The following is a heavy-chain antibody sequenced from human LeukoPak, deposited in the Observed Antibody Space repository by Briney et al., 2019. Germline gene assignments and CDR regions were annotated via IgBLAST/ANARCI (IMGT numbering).Heavy chain of an antibody. Sequence: PGGSLRLSCAVSGFNFNHYWLSWVRQAPGKGLEWVANIKQDGTEKFYVDSVKGRFTISKDSAKNSLYLQMNSLRAEDTAVYYCARVGYQLSTFDAFDFWGQGTMVTVSS. CDR1: GFNFNHYW. D-gene: IGHD2-2*01. J-gene: IGHJ3*01. CDR2: IKQDGTEK. CDR3: ARVGYQLSTFDAFDF. V-gene: IGHV3-7*03.